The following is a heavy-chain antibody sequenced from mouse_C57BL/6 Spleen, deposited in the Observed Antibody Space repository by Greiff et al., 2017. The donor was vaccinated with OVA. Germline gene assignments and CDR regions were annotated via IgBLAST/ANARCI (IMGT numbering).Heavy chain of an antibody. CDR1: GYTFTDYY. J-gene: IGHJ3*01. CDR3: ARGGGYDGYYVGFAY. CDR2: IYPGSGNT. V-gene: IGHV1-76*01. D-gene: IGHD2-3*01. Sequence: VQVVESGAELVRPGASVKLSCKASGYTFTDYYINWVKQRPGQGLEWIARIYPGSGNTYYNEKFKGKATLTAEKSSSTAYMQLSSLTSEDSAVYFCARGGGYDGYYVGFAYWGQGTLVTVSA.